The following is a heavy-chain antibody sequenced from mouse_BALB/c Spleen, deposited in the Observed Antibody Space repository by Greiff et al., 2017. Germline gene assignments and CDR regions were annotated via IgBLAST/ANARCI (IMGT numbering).Heavy chain of an antibody. CDR3: ATESLIYYYGSSYPFAY. Sequence: EVKLVESGGGLVKPGGSLKLSCAASGFTFSDYYMHWVRQTPEKRLEWVATISDGGNGDGGSYTYYPDSVKGRFTISRDNAKNNLYLQMSSLKSEDTAMYYCATESLIYYYGSSYPFAYWGQGTLVTVSA. CDR2: ISDGGNGDGGSYT. V-gene: IGHV5-4*02. J-gene: IGHJ3*01. D-gene: IGHD1-1*01. CDR1: GFTFSDYY.